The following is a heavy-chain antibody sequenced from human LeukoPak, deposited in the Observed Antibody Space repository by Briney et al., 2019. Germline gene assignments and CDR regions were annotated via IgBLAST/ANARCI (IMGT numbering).Heavy chain of an antibody. CDR3: AKPPGGDGI. CDR2: ISGSGGSI. J-gene: IGHJ4*02. CDR1: GFTFSSYA. Sequence: PPGGSLRLSCAASGFTFSSYAMSWVRQAPGKGLEWVSAISGSGGSIYYADSVKGRFTISRDDSKNTLYLQMNSLRAEDTAVYYCAKPPGGDGIWGQGTLVTVSS. V-gene: IGHV3-23*01. D-gene: IGHD2-21*02.